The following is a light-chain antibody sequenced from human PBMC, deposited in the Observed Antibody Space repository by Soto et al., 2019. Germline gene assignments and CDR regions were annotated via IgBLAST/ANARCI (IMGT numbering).Light chain of an antibody. J-gene: IGLJ2*01. V-gene: IGLV1-44*01. Sequence: QSVLTQPPSASGAPGQRVTIFCSGSSSNIGRNTVNWYQRLPGTAPKLLIYNSFQRPSGVPDRFSGSKSGTSASLAISGLQSEDEGDYTCAGWDDSLNGPVFGGGTKLTVL. CDR3: AGWDDSLNGPV. CDR1: SSNIGRNT. CDR2: NSF.